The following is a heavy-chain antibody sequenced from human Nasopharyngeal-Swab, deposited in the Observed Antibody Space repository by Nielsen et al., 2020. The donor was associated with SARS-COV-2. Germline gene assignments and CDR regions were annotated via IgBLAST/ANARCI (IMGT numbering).Heavy chain of an antibody. CDR3: ARESRSSWYGYYYYGMDV. CDR2: ITSGNSV. Sequence: WIRQPPGKGLQWISYITSGNSVQYADSVRGRFAISRDNAKNSLYLQMNSLRAEDTAVYYCARESRSSWYGYYYYGMDVWGQGTTVTVSS. J-gene: IGHJ6*02. D-gene: IGHD6-13*01. V-gene: IGHV3-11*01.